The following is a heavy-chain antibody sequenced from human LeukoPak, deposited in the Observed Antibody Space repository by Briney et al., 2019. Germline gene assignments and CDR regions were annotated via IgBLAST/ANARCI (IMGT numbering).Heavy chain of an antibody. J-gene: IGHJ4*02. V-gene: IGHV1-24*01. Sequence: ASVKVSCKVSGYTLTELSMHWVRQAPGKGLEWMGGFDPEDGETIYAQKFQGRVTMTEDTFTDTAYMELSSLRSEDTAVYYCATDFSDRYCSSTSCYTFAVYWGQGTLVTVSS. CDR3: ATDFSDRYCSSTSCYTFAVY. CDR1: GYTLTELS. D-gene: IGHD2-2*02. CDR2: FDPEDGET.